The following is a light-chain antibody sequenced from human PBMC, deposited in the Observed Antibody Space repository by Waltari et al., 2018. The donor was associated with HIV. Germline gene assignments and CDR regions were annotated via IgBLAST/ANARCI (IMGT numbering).Light chain of an antibody. J-gene: IGLJ3*02. CDR3: AAWDDSLNALFWV. CDR2: SNT. CDR1: SSNIGSNT. Sequence: QSVLTQPPSASGTPGQRVTISCSGSSSNIGSNTVNWYQQLPGTAPKLLIYSNTQRPSGVPDRFSGSKSGTSASLAISGLQSEDEADYYCAAWDDSLNALFWVFGGGTKLTVL. V-gene: IGLV1-44*01.